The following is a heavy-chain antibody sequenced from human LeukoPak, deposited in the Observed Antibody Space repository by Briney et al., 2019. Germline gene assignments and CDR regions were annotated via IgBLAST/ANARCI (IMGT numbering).Heavy chain of an antibody. V-gene: IGHV4-34*01. D-gene: IGHD3-9*01. J-gene: IGHJ4*02. CDR1: GGSFSGYY. CDR3: ARGARYYDILTGLGY. Sequence: PSETLSLTCAVYGGSFSGYYWSWIRQPPGKGLEWIGEINHSGSTNYNPSLKSRVTISVDTSKNQFSLKLSSVTAADTAVYYCARGARYYDILTGLGYWGQGTLVTVSS. CDR2: INHSGST.